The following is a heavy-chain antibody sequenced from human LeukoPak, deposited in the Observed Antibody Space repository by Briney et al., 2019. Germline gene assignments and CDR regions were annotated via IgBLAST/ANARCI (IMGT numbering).Heavy chain of an antibody. CDR1: GYTLNELS. V-gene: IGHV1-24*01. J-gene: IGHJ3*02. CDR3: ATDLPGNDAFDI. CDR2: FDPEDGET. D-gene: IGHD3-10*01. Sequence: ASVKVSCKVSGYTLNELSMHWVRQAPGKGLEWMGGFDPEDGETIYAQKFQGRVTMTEDTSTDTAYMELSSLRSEDTAVYYCATDLPGNDAFDIWGQGTMVTVSS.